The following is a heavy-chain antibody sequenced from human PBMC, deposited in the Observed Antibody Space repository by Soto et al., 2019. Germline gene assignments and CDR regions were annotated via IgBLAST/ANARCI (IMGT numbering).Heavy chain of an antibody. D-gene: IGHD3-22*01. Sequence: EVQLLESGGGLVQPGGSLRLSCAASGFTFSSYAMSWVRQAPGKGLEWVSAISGSGGSTYYADSVKGRFTITRDNSKNTLYLQINSLRAEDTAVYYCAKDQSMIVVVNIAYCGQGTLVTVSS. J-gene: IGHJ4*02. CDR2: ISGSGGST. CDR3: AKDQSMIVVVNIAY. V-gene: IGHV3-23*01. CDR1: GFTFSSYA.